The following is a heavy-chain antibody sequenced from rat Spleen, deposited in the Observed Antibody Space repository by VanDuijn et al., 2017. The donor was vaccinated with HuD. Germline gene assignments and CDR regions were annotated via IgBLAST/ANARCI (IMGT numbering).Heavy chain of an antibody. V-gene: IGHV5-7*01. D-gene: IGHD4-3*01. Sequence: EVQLVESDGGLVQPGRSLKLSCAASGFTFSDYYMAWVRQAPTKGLEWVATISYDGSSTYYRDSVKGRFTISRDIAKSTLYLQMDSLRSEDTATYYCARHNSGYGVMDAWGQGASVTVSS. CDR2: ISYDGSST. CDR1: GFTFSDYY. CDR3: ARHNSGYGVMDA. J-gene: IGHJ4*01.